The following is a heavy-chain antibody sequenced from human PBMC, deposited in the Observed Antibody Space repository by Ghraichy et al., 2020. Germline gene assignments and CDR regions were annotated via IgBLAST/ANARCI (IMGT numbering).Heavy chain of an antibody. CDR1: GGSFSGYY. CDR2: INHSGST. D-gene: IGHD3-3*01. Sequence: SETLSLTCAVYGGSFSGYYWSWIRQPPGKGLEWIGEINHSGSTNNNPSLKSRVTISVDTSKNQFSLKLSSVTAADTAVYYCARNFWSGSRPPDYYYMDVWGKGTTVTVSS. J-gene: IGHJ6*03. CDR3: ARNFWSGSRPPDYYYMDV. V-gene: IGHV4-34*01.